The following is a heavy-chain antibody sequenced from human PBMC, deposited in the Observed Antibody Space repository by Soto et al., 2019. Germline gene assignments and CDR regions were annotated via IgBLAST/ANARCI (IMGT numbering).Heavy chain of an antibody. V-gene: IGHV1-69*01. J-gene: IGHJ6*02. Sequence: SVKDSCKASGGTFSSYAISWGRQAPVQGLEWMGGIIPIFGTANYAQKFQGRVTITADESTSTAYMELSSLRSEDTAVYYCARGDSNYGTYYYYGMDVWGQGTTVTV. D-gene: IGHD4-4*01. CDR2: IIPIFGTA. CDR1: GGTFSSYA. CDR3: ARGDSNYGTYYYYGMDV.